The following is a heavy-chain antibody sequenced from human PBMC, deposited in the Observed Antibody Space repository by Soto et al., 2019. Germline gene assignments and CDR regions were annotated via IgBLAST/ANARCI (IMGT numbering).Heavy chain of an antibody. Sequence: GASVKVSCKASGGTFSSYAMSWVRQAPGQRLEWMGWIIPNSGGTNYAQKFQGRVTMTRDTSISTAYMELSRLRSDDTAVYYCARDRGYCGGDCYSSAFDIWGQGTMVTVS. CDR3: ARDRGYCGGDCYSSAFDI. V-gene: IGHV1-2*02. CDR1: GGTFSSYA. J-gene: IGHJ3*02. CDR2: IIPNSGGT. D-gene: IGHD2-21*02.